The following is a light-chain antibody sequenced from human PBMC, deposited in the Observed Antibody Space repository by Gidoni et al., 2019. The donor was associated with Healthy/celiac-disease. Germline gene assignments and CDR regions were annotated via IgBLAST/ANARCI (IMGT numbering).Light chain of an antibody. CDR2: DAS. CDR3: HQFNSCPHT. V-gene: IGKV1-13*02. Sequence: AIQLTQSPSSLSASVGDRVTITCRASQGISSALAWYQQKPGKAPKLLIFDASRLESGVPSRFGGGGSWTDFTLPISSLLPADFATYYFHQFNSCPHTFXXXTKLEIK. CDR1: QGISSA. J-gene: IGKJ2*01.